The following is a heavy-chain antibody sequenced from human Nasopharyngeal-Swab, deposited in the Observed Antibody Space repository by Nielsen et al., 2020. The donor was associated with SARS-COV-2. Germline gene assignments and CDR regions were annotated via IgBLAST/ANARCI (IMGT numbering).Heavy chain of an antibody. V-gene: IGHV3-23*01. D-gene: IGHD2-15*01. CDR1: GFTFSNYA. Sequence: GGSLRLSCAASGFTFSNYAMSWVRQAPGKGLEWVSSITSSGDRTSNADSAKGRFTISRDNSKNTLYLQMSSLRAEDTAIYYCATPGTRCSGDSCDMWVFDYWGQGTQVTVSS. CDR3: ATPGTRCSGDSCDMWVFDY. CDR2: ITSSGDRT. J-gene: IGHJ4*02.